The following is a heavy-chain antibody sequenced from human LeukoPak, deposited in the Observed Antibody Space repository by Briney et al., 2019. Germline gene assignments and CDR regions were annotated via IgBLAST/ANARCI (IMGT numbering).Heavy chain of an antibody. CDR1: AFTFSSYS. CDR3: ARGGRTGSYLDAFHI. V-gene: IGHV3-21*01. J-gene: IGHJ3*02. D-gene: IGHD1-26*01. CDR2: ISSSSSYI. Sequence: PGGSLRLSCAASAFTFSSYSMNWVRQAPGKGLEWVSSISSSSSYIYYADSVKGRFTISRDNAKNSLYLQMNSLRAEDTAVYYCARGGRTGSYLDAFHIWVQGTMVTVSS.